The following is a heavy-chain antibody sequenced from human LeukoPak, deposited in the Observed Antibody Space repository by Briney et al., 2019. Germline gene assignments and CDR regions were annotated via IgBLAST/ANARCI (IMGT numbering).Heavy chain of an antibody. Sequence: GGSLRLSCAASGFTVSSNYMSWVRQAPGKGLEWVSVIYSGGSTYYADSVKGRFTISRDNSKNTLYLQMSSLRAEDTAVYYCARDVDYYDSGSREIQIHYWGQGTLVTVSS. V-gene: IGHV3-53*01. D-gene: IGHD3-10*01. CDR3: ARDVDYYDSGSREIQIHY. CDR2: IYSGGST. J-gene: IGHJ4*02. CDR1: GFTVSSNY.